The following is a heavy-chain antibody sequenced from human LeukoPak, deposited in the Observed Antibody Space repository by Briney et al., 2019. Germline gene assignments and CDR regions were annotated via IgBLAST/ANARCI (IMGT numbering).Heavy chain of an antibody. D-gene: IGHD5-18*01. V-gene: IGHV1-2*02. Sequence: ASVKVSCKASGYTFTDYYIHWVRQAPGQGLEWMGWINPYNGGADYAQKFQGRVTLTWDTSISTTYMQLSSLRSDDTAVYYCARDPRRYSYGTKGNDAFDIWGQGTMVTVSS. J-gene: IGHJ3*02. CDR3: ARDPRRYSYGTKGNDAFDI. CDR1: GYTFTDYY. CDR2: INPYNGGA.